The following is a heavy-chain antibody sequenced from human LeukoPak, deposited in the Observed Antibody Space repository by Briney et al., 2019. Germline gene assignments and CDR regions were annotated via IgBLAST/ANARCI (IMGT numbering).Heavy chain of an antibody. D-gene: IGHD1-26*01. Sequence: SETLSLTCTVSGGSISSGGYYWSWIRQHPGKGLEWIGYIYYSGSTYYNPSLKSRVTISVDTSKNQFSLKLSSVTAADTAVYYCAREVGAGPLVWGQGTLVTVSS. CDR3: AREVGAGPLV. CDR1: GGSISSGGYY. J-gene: IGHJ4*02. CDR2: IYYSGST. V-gene: IGHV4-31*03.